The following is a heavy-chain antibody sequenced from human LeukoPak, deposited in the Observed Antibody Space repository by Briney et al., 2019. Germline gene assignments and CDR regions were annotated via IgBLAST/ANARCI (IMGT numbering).Heavy chain of an antibody. J-gene: IGHJ4*02. CDR1: GYTFTGYY. Sequence: ASVKVSCEASGYTFTGYYMHWVRQAPGQGLEWMGWINPNSGGTNYAQKFQGRVTMTRDTSISTAYMELSRLRSDDTAVYYCARRPSYCSSTSCRDYWGQGTLVTVSS. V-gene: IGHV1-2*02. CDR3: ARRPSYCSSTSCRDY. D-gene: IGHD2-2*01. CDR2: INPNSGGT.